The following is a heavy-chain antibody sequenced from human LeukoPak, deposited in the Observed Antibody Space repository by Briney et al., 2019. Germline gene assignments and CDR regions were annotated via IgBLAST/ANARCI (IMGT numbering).Heavy chain of an antibody. D-gene: IGHD2-8*01. CDR2: VSPDGYD. CDR3: ARIRCVSGPEICYNH. V-gene: IGHV4-34*01. CDR1: GVSLTDYY. Sequence: SETLSPTCAVSGVSLTDYYWSWIRQSPGKGLEWIGEVSPDGYDKYNPSLKSRVSISVDRSDNQLSLRLSSVTAAGTAIYYCARIRCVSGPEICYNHWAQGSLVTVSS. J-gene: IGHJ5*02.